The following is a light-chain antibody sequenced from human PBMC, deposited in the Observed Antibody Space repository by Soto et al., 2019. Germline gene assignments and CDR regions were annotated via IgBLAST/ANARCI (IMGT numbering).Light chain of an antibody. CDR2: AAS. CDR1: QSISTY. CDR3: QQTHTTFT. Sequence: SVGDRVTITCRASQSISTYLNWYQQKPGKVPRLLIYAASSLQSGVPSRFSGSGSGTDFTLTISSLQPEDFATYYCQQTHTTFTFGGGTKVDIK. J-gene: IGKJ4*01. V-gene: IGKV1-39*01.